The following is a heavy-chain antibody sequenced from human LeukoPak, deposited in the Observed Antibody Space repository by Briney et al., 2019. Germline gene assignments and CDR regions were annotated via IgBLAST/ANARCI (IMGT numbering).Heavy chain of an antibody. J-gene: IGHJ6*03. CDR3: ARVANRGYYYMDV. Sequence: ASVNVSCKASGYTFTGYYMHWVRQAPGQGLEWMGWINPNSGGTNYAQKLQGRVTMARDTSISTAYMELSRLRSDDTAVYYCARVANRGYYYMDVWGKGTTVTVSS. D-gene: IGHD1-14*01. CDR1: GYTFTGYY. CDR2: INPNSGGT. V-gene: IGHV1-2*02.